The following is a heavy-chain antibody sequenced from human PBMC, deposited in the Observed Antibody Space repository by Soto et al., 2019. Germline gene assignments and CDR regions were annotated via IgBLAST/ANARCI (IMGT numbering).Heavy chain of an antibody. V-gene: IGHV3-66*01. CDR2: IYSSGGT. J-gene: IGHJ4*02. D-gene: IGHD3-10*01. CDR1: GFTVSNNY. CDR3: ASGPNRGY. Sequence: VQLVESGGDLVQPGGSLRLSCAASGFTVSNNYMSWVRQAPGKGLEWVSLIYSSGGTYYADSVKGRFTISRDNSRNTLYLQLNVLRDEDTAVYYCASGPNRGYWGQRTLVTVSP.